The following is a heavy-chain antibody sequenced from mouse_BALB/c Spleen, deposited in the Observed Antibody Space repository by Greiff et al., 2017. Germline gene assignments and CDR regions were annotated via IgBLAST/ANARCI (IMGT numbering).Heavy chain of an antibody. D-gene: IGHD2-4*01. CDR3: AREVYYDYDAFAY. CDR1: GFTFTDYY. CDR2: IRNKANGYTT. J-gene: IGHJ3*01. Sequence: EVMLVESGGGLVQPGGSLRLSCATSGFTFTDYYMSWVRQPPGKALEWLGFIRNKANGYTTEYSASVKGRFTISRDNSQSILYLQMNTLRAEDSATYYCAREVYYDYDAFAYWGQGTLVTVSA. V-gene: IGHV7-3*02.